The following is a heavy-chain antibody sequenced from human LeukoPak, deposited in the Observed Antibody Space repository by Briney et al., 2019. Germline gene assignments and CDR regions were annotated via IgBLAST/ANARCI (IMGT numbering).Heavy chain of an antibody. J-gene: IGHJ4*02. CDR3: AKVRYCSGGSCLDY. V-gene: IGHV3-30*02. D-gene: IGHD2-15*01. CDR1: GFTFSSYG. CDR2: IRYDGSNK. Sequence: GGSLRLSCAASGFTFSSYGMHWVRQAPGRGLEWVAFIRYDGSNKYYADSVKGRFTISRDNSKNTLYLQMNSLRAEDTAVYYCAKVRYCSGGSCLDYWGQGTLVTVSS.